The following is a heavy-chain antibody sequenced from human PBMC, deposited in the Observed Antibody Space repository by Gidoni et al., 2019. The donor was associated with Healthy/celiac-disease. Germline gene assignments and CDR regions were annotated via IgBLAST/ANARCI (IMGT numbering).Heavy chain of an antibody. J-gene: IGHJ4*02. Sequence: QVQLVESGGGVVQPGRSLRLSCAASGFTFSSYGMHWVRQAPGKGLEWVAVISYDGSNKYYADSVKGRFTISRDNSKNTLYLQMNSLRAEDTAVYYCAKTNYYDSSGYFLDYWGQGTLVTVSS. D-gene: IGHD3-22*01. CDR1: GFTFSSYG. V-gene: IGHV3-30*18. CDR3: AKTNYYDSSGYFLDY. CDR2: ISYDGSNK.